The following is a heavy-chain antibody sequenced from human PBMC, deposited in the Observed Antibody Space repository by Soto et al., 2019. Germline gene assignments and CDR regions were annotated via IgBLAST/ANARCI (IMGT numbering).Heavy chain of an antibody. J-gene: IGHJ6*02. D-gene: IGHD2-2*02. CDR3: ARDYSSAGCYIGGETHYFFAMDV. CDR1: GGSLSNHA. Sequence: SVKVSCKASGGSLSNHAISWVRQTPGQGLEWMGGIIPLFSTTHYTQKFQGRVTISADESTGTAYLELSSLRSEDTGVYYCARDYSSAGCYIGGETHYFFAMDVWGQGTAVTVSS. V-gene: IGHV1-69*13. CDR2: IIPLFSTT.